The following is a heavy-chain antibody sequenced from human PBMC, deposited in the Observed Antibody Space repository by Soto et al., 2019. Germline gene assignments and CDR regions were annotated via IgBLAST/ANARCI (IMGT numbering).Heavy chain of an antibody. CDR2: IIPILGIA. Sequence: QVQLVQSGAEVKKPGSSVKVSCKASGGTFSSYTISWVRQAPGQGLEWMGRIIPILGIANYAQKFQGRVTXXAANSTITAYMELSSLRSEDTAVYYCAREADSYGSGAFFDSWGQGTLVTVSS. D-gene: IGHD3-10*01. J-gene: IGHJ4*02. CDR3: AREADSYGSGAFFDS. V-gene: IGHV1-69*08. CDR1: GGTFSSYT.